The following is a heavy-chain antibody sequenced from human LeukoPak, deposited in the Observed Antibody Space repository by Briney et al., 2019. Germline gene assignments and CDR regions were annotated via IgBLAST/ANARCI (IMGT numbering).Heavy chain of an antibody. CDR3: ARDLGAGLDWFDP. CDR1: GYTFTGYY. CDR2: INPNSGGT. J-gene: IGHJ5*02. D-gene: IGHD1-26*01. V-gene: IGHV1-2*04. Sequence: ASVKVSCKASGYTFTGYYMHWVRQAPGQGLEWMGWINPNSGGTNYAQKFQGWVTMTRDTSISTAYMELSRLRSDDTAVYYCARDLGAGLDWFDPWGQGTLVTVSS.